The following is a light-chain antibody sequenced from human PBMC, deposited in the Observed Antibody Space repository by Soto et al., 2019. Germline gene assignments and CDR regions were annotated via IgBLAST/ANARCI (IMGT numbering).Light chain of an antibody. CDR3: QQYNSSPFT. V-gene: IGKV1-5*03. CDR1: QSISTW. CDR2: KAS. J-gene: IGKJ3*01. Sequence: MTQSPSTLSASVGDRVTITCRASQSISTWLAWYQLKPGKAPKLLIYKASSLESGVPSSFSGSGSGTEVTLTISSLQPDDFATYCCQQYNSSPFTFGPGTKVELK.